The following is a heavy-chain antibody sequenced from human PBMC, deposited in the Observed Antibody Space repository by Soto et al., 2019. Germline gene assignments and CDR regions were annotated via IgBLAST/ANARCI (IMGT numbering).Heavy chain of an antibody. D-gene: IGHD3-3*01. J-gene: IGHJ4*02. CDR2: LNTDETTT. CDR1: AFPFSTYW. CDR3: ARDHNDFWSGHLDY. V-gene: IGHV3-74*01. Sequence: GGSLRLSCTASAFPFSTYWMALVRQAPGKGLVWVSRLNTDETTTNYADSVRGRFTNSRDNAKNTLYLQMNSLRVEDTAVYYSARDHNDFWSGHLDYWRQGALVTVSS.